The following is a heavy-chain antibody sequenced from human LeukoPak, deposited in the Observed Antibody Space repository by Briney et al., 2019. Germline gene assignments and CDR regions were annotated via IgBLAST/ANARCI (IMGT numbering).Heavy chain of an antibody. CDR2: INTDGSSA. CDR3: ARDLDGYRSGNGA. D-gene: IGHD5-12*01. CDR1: GFAFSNYW. J-gene: IGHJ5*02. Sequence: GGSLRLSCAASGFAFSNYWMHWVRQAPGKGLVWVSRINTDGSSADYADSVKGRFTISRDNAKNTLYLQMNSLRAEDTAVYYCARDLDGYRSGNGAWGQGTLVTVSS. V-gene: IGHV3-74*01.